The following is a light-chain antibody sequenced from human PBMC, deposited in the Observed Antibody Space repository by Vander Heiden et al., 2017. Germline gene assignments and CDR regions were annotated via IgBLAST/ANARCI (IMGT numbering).Light chain of an antibody. Sequence: QSALTQPPSVSGPPGQPITISCTGTSSDVGGYNYVSWYQQHPGKAPKLMIYDVSNRPSGVSNRFSGSKSGNTASLTISGLQAEDEADYYCSSYTSSSTQVFGGGTKLTVL. CDR3: SSYTSSSTQV. CDR1: SSDVGGYNY. J-gene: IGLJ2*01. V-gene: IGLV2-14*01. CDR2: DVS.